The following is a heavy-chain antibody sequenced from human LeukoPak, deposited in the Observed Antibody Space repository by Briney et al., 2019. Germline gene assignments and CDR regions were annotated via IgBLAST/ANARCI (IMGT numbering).Heavy chain of an antibody. D-gene: IGHD1-7*01. V-gene: IGHV4-59*11. Sequence: SETLSLTCTVSGGSISSHYWSWIRQSPGKGPEWIGYSHKTGITNYNPSLKSRVTISVDTSTNQFPLKLTSVTAADTAVYYCARENYGWVYPWGQGKLVTVSS. CDR2: SHKTGIT. CDR3: ARENYGWVYP. CDR1: GGSISSHY. J-gene: IGHJ5*02.